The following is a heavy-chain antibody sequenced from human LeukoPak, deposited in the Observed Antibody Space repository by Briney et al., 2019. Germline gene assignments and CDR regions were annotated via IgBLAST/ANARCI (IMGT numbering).Heavy chain of an antibody. CDR3: AKDENTHFDY. Sequence: ASVTVSCKASGYTFTGYYMHWVRQAPGQGLEWMGWINPNRGGTNYAQKFQGRVTMTRDTSISTAYMELSSLTSDDTAVYYCAKDENTHFDYWGQGILATVSS. CDR2: INPNRGGT. J-gene: IGHJ4*02. CDR1: GYTFTGYY. D-gene: IGHD2-15*01. V-gene: IGHV1-2*02.